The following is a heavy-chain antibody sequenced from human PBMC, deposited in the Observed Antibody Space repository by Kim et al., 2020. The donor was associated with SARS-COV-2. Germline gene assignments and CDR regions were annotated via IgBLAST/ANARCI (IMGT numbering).Heavy chain of an antibody. J-gene: IGHJ4*02. CDR3: AHFGRAWSASW. V-gene: IGHV3-74*01. Sequence: GGSLRLSCAASGFISSSYAMRWVRQAPGKGLEWVSRVSTGGSYTENADPVKGRFTIFRDNSKNTLYLQMSSLRVEDTGVYYCAHFGRAWSASWWGQGTLVTVSS. CDR2: VSTGGSYT. D-gene: IGHD2-8*02. CDR1: GFISSSYA.